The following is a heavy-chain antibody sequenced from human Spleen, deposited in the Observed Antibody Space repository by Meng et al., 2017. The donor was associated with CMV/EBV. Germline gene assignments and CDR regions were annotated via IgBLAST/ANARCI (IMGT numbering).Heavy chain of an antibody. CDR3: ARDSGSYPQQNYFDY. V-gene: IGHV1-18*01. CDR2: ISAYNGNT. CDR1: GYPFTSYG. J-gene: IGHJ4*02. Sequence: VHLVQSGAEVKKPGASVKVSCKASGYPFTSYGISWVRQAPGQGLEWMGWISAYNGNTNYAQKLQGRVTMTTDTSTSTAYMELRSLRSDDTAVYYCARDSGSYPQQNYFDYWGQGTLVTVSS. D-gene: IGHD1-26*01.